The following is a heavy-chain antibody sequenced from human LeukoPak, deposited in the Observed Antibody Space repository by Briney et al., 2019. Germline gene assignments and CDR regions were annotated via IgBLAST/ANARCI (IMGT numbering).Heavy chain of an antibody. CDR3: AGERAGIAARPGTYYYYYMDV. V-gene: IGHV4-38-2*02. CDR1: GYSISSGYY. J-gene: IGHJ6*03. D-gene: IGHD6-6*01. CDR2: IYHSGST. Sequence: SETLSLTCTVSGYSISSGYYWGWIRQPPGKGLEWIGSIYHSGSTYYNPSLKSRVTISVDTSKNQFSLKLSSVTAADTAVYYCAGERAGIAARPGTYYYYYMDVWGKGTTVTVSS.